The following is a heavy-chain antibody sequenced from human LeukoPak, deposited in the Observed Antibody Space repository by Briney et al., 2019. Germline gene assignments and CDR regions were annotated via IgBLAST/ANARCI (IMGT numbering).Heavy chain of an antibody. CDR2: TYYRSKWYN. CDR3: ARDMAPDYYDSSGYQVGFDY. J-gene: IGHJ4*02. D-gene: IGHD3-22*01. V-gene: IGHV6-1*01. CDR1: GDSVSSNSAA. Sequence: SQTLSLTCAISGDSVSSNSAAWNWIMQSPSRGLEWLGRTYYRSKWYNDYAVSVKSRITMNPDTSKNQFSLQLNSVTPEDTAVYYCARDMAPDYYDSSGYQVGFDYWGQGTLITVSS.